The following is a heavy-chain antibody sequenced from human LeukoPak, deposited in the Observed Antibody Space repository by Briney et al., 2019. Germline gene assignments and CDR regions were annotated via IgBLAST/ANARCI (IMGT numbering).Heavy chain of an antibody. CDR3: ARLKAARPLYYYYGMDV. CDR2: ISAYNGNT. Sequence: ASVKVSCKASGYTFTSYGISWVRQAPGQGLEWMGWISAYNGNTNYAQKLQGRVTMTTDTSTSTAYMELRSLRSDDTAVYHCARLKAARPLYYYYGMDVWGQGTTVTVSS. V-gene: IGHV1-18*01. J-gene: IGHJ6*02. D-gene: IGHD6-6*01. CDR1: GYTFTSYG.